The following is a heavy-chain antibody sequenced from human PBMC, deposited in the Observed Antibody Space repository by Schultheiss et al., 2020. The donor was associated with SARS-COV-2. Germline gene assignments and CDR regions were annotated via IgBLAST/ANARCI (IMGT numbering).Heavy chain of an antibody. V-gene: IGHV3-74*01. CDR2: INSDGSST. J-gene: IGHJ6*02. Sequence: GGSLRLSCAASGFTFSSYWMHWVRQAPGKGLVWVSRINSDGSSTSYADSVKGRFTISRDNAKNTLYLQMNSLRAEDTAIYYCARGSSGGYFYGLDVWGQGTTVTVSS. CDR3: ARGSSGGYFYGLDV. CDR1: GFTFSSYW. D-gene: IGHD2-15*01.